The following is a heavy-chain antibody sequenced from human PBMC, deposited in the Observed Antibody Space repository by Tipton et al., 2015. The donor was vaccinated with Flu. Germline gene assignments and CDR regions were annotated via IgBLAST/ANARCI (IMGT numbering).Heavy chain of an antibody. Sequence: LRLSCTVSGGPITSGADYWSWIRQHPGKGLEWIGHIYYIGTTNYNPSLKSRVTISMDTSKNQFSLKLSSMTAADTAVYYCARMEWTVTTPRYFDLWGRGTLITVSS. CDR2: IYYIGTT. CDR1: GGPITSGADY. V-gene: IGHV4-31*02. J-gene: IGHJ2*01. D-gene: IGHD4-17*01. CDR3: ARMEWTVTTPRYFDL.